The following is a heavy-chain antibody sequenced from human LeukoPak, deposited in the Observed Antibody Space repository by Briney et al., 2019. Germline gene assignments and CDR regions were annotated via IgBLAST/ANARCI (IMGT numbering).Heavy chain of an antibody. J-gene: IGHJ4*02. CDR1: GFTFRSYP. D-gene: IGHD5-12*01. CDR2: IREDGSEK. V-gene: IGHV3-7*01. Sequence: PGGSLRLSCAASGFTFRSYPMNWARQAPGKGLEWVATIREDGSEKNYVDSVKGRFIVSRDNAKNSFHLQMDSLRADDSAVYYCARGGYEFWGQGDLVTVSS. CDR3: ARGGYEF.